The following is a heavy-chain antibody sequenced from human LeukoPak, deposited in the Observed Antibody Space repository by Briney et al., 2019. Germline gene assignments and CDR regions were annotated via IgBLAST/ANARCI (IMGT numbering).Heavy chain of an antibody. CDR2: ISGSGGST. CDR1: GFTFSTYS. D-gene: IGHD3-22*01. J-gene: IGHJ4*02. Sequence: PGGSLRLSCAASGFTFSTYSMSWVRQAPGKGLEWVSAISGSGGSTYYADSVKGRFTISRDNSKNTLYLQMNSLRAEDTAVYYCAKDLSIVVVGAFDYWGQGTLVTVSS. V-gene: IGHV3-23*01. CDR3: AKDLSIVVVGAFDY.